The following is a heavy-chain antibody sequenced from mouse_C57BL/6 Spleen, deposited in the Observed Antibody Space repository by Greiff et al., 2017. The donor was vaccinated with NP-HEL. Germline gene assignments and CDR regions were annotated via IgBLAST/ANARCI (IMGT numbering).Heavy chain of an antibody. V-gene: IGHV1-80*01. CDR1: GYAFSSYW. Sequence: QVQLKESGAELVKPGASVKISCKASGYAFSSYWMNWVKQRPGKGLEWIGQIYPGDGDTNYNGKFKGKATLTADKSSSTAYMQLSSLTSEDSAVYFCARSTMVTKEAWFAYWGQGTLVTVSA. CDR2: IYPGDGDT. J-gene: IGHJ3*01. CDR3: ARSTMVTKEAWFAY. D-gene: IGHD2-2*01.